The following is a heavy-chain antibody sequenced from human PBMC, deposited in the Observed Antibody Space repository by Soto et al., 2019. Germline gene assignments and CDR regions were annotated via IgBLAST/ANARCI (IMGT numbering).Heavy chain of an antibody. CDR1: GFTFSSYG. V-gene: IGHV3-33*01. CDR2: IWYDGRNK. Sequence: QVQLVESGGGVVQPGRSLRLSCAASGFTFSSYGMHWVRQAPGKGLEWVAVIWYDGRNKYYADSVKGRFTISRDNSKNTLYLQMNSLRAEDTAVYYCARDLYSSSSSVVIAVAGLDYWGQGTLVTVSS. D-gene: IGHD6-6*01. CDR3: ARDLYSSSSSVVIAVAGLDY. J-gene: IGHJ4*02.